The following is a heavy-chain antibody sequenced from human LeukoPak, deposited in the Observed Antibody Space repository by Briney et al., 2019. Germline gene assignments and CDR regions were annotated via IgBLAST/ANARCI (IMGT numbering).Heavy chain of an antibody. J-gene: IGHJ4*02. Sequence: GASVKVSCKTSGYTFTSYYMHWVRQAPGQGLEWMGRINPNSGGTNYAQKFQGRVTMTRDTSISTTYMELSRLRSDDTAVYYCARSYDTSGYYPYYFDYWGQGTLVTVSS. CDR3: ARSYDTSGYYPYYFDY. V-gene: IGHV1-2*06. D-gene: IGHD3-22*01. CDR2: INPNSGGT. CDR1: GYTFTSYY.